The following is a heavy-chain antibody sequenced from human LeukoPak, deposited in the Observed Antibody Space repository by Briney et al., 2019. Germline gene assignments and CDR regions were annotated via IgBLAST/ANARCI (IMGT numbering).Heavy chain of an antibody. CDR2: IGGRDGST. Sequence: GGSLRLSCAASGFTFSSYGMSWVRQAPGKGLEWVSAIGGRDGSTYYADSVKGRFTISRDNSKNTLYLQMNSLRAEDTAVYYCAKDPDSSGYYYPDYWGQGTLVTVSS. D-gene: IGHD3-22*01. CDR3: AKDPDSSGYYYPDY. V-gene: IGHV3-23*01. J-gene: IGHJ4*02. CDR1: GFTFSSYG.